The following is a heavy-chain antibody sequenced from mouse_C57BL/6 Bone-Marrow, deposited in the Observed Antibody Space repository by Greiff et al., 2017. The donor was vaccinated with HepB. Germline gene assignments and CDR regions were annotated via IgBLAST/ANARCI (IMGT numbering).Heavy chain of an antibody. J-gene: IGHJ1*03. D-gene: IGHD1-1*01. V-gene: IGHV5-15*01. CDR1: GFTFSDYG. Sequence: EVKLMESGGGLVQPGGSLKLSCAASGFTFSDYGMAWVRQAPRKGPEWVAFISNLAYSIYYADTVTGRFTISRENAKNTLYLEMSSLRSEDTAMYYCARKGDYCGRSYWYFDVWGTGTTVTVSS. CDR2: ISNLAYSI. CDR3: ARKGDYCGRSYWYFDV.